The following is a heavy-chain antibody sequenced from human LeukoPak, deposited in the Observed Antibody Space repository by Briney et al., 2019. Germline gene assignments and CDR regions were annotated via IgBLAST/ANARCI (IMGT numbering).Heavy chain of an antibody. Sequence: GGSLRLSCAASGFAFNNYGMHWVRQAPGKGLEWVAAIWYDGSNKYYTDSVKGRFTISRDNSKNTLYLQLNSLRAEDTAVYYCARDLSQPLRGFDYWGQGTLVTVSS. V-gene: IGHV3-33*01. CDR1: GFAFNNYG. CDR3: ARDLSQPLRGFDY. D-gene: IGHD5-12*01. J-gene: IGHJ4*02. CDR2: IWYDGSNK.